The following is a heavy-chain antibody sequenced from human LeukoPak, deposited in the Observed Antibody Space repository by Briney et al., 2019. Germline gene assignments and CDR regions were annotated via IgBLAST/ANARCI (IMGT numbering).Heavy chain of an antibody. D-gene: IGHD3-22*01. CDR3: ARRGYYDSSGYPNWFDP. Sequence: SETLSLTCAVYGGSFSGYYWSWIRQPPGKGLEWLGEINHSGSTNYNPSLKSRVTISVDTSKNQFSLKLSSVTAADTAVYYCARRGYYDSSGYPNWFDPWGQGTLVTVSS. J-gene: IGHJ5*02. CDR2: INHSGST. V-gene: IGHV4-34*01. CDR1: GGSFSGYY.